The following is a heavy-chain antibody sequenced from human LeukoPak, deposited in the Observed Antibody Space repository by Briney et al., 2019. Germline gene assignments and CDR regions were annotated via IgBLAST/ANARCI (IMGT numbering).Heavy chain of an antibody. V-gene: IGHV3-7*01. CDR2: IKQDGSEK. Sequence: GGSLRLSCAASGFTFSSYWMSWVRQAPGKGLEWVANIKQDGSEKYYVDSVKGRFTISRDNAKNSLYLQMNSLRAEDTAVYYCAREYYDSSGPTDYWGQGTLVTVSS. D-gene: IGHD3-22*01. CDR3: AREYYDSSGPTDY. J-gene: IGHJ4*02. CDR1: GFTFSSYW.